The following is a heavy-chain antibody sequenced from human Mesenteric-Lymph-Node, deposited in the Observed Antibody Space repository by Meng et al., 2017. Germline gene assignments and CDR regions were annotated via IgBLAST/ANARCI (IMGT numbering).Heavy chain of an antibody. CDR3: ARFDISTSGRGDY. Sequence: GSLRLSCAVSGGSITSSVWWSWVRQPPGKGLEWIGEIFHSGITNYSPPLKSRVTMSVDKSKNQFSLRLNSVTAADTATYYCARFDISTSGRGDYWGQGILVTVSS. D-gene: IGHD3-9*01. CDR2: IFHSGIT. V-gene: IGHV4-4*02. CDR1: GGSITSSVW. J-gene: IGHJ4*02.